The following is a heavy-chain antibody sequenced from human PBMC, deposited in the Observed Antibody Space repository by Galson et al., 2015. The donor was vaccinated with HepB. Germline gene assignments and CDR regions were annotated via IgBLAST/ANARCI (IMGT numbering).Heavy chain of an antibody. Sequence: SLRLSCAASGFTFSSYAMHWVRQAPGKGLEWVAVISYDGSNKYYADSVKGRFTISRDNSQNTLYLQMNSLRAEDTAVYYCAREEATVIGGGWFDPWGQGTLVTVSS. J-gene: IGHJ5*02. CDR2: ISYDGSNK. CDR1: GFTFSSYA. D-gene: IGHD4-17*01. V-gene: IGHV3-30*04. CDR3: AREEATVIGGGWFDP.